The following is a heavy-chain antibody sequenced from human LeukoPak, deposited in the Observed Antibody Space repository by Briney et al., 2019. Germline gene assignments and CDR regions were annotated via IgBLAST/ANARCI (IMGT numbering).Heavy chain of an antibody. V-gene: IGHV1-69*13. D-gene: IGHD3-22*01. CDR2: IIPIFGTA. Sequence: ASVKVSCKASGGTFSSYAISCVRQAPGQGLEWMGGIIPIFGTANYAQKFQGRVTITADESTSTAYMEPSSLRSEDTAVYYCARKSYYDSSGYYSGWFDPWGQGTLVTVPS. CDR1: GGTFSSYA. J-gene: IGHJ5*02. CDR3: ARKSYYDSSGYYSGWFDP.